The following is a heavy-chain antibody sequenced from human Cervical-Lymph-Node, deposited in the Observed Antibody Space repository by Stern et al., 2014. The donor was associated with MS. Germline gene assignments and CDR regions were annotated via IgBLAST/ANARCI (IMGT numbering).Heavy chain of an antibody. CDR2: ISSSSSYI. CDR3: ARDLYGGNSWGYYYYYYGMDV. D-gene: IGHD4-23*01. J-gene: IGHJ6*02. Sequence: EMQLVESGGGLVKPGGSLRLSCAASGFTFSSYSMNWVRQAPGKGLEWVSSISSSSSYIYYADSVKGRFTISRDNAKNSLYLQMNSLRAEDTAVYYCARDLYGGNSWGYYYYYYGMDVWGQGTTVTVSS. CDR1: GFTFSSYS. V-gene: IGHV3-21*01.